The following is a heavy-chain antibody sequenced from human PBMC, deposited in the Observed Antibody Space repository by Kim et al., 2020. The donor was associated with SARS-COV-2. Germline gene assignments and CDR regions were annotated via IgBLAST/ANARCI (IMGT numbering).Heavy chain of an antibody. CDR3: AKEAYRGYSSGWYSGAFDI. V-gene: IGHV3-43*02. CDR1: GFTFDDYA. D-gene: IGHD6-19*01. Sequence: GGSLRLSCAASGFTFDDYAMHWVRQAPGKGLEWVSLISGDGGSTYYADSVKGRFTISRDNSKNSLYLQMNSLRTEDTALYYCAKEAYRGYSSGWYSGAFDIWGQGTMVTVSS. J-gene: IGHJ3*02. CDR2: ISGDGGST.